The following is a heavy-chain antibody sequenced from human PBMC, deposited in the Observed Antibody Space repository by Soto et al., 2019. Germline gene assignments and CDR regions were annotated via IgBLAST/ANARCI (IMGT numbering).Heavy chain of an antibody. V-gene: IGHV3-7*01. Sequence: EVQLVESGGAVVQPGGSLRLSCAVSGFTFSHYWMTWVRQAPGKGLEWVANIKEDGSQKNYVDSVKGRFTVSRDNASNSLYLQRNSLRAEDTAVYYCARSGSEVDYWGQGPLVIVSS. CDR1: GFTFSHYW. CDR2: IKEDGSQK. CDR3: ARSGSEVDY. D-gene: IGHD3-10*01. J-gene: IGHJ4*02.